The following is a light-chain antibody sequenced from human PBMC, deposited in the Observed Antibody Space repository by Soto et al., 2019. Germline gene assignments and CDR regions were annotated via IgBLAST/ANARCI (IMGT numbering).Light chain of an antibody. CDR3: QVWDSSSDHPV. Sequence: SYELTQPPSVSVAPGKTARITCGGNNIGSKSVHWYQQKPGQAPVLVIYYDSDRPSGIPERFSGSNSGNMATLTISRVEAGDEADYYCQVWDSSSDHPVFGGGTKLTVL. CDR1: NIGSKS. CDR2: YDS. V-gene: IGLV3-21*04. J-gene: IGLJ2*01.